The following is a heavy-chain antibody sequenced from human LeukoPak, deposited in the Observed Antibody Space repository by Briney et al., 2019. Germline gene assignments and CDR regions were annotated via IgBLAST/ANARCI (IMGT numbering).Heavy chain of an antibody. CDR2: INNYGTA. Sequence: SETLSLTCAFSAESFSGFYWSWVRQPPGKGLEWVAEINNYGTANYSPSLKSRATISVDSVDTSRMQFSLKLSSVIAADTAVYYCARNYHGGLDPWGQGTLVTVSS. CDR3: ARNYHGGLDP. D-gene: IGHD5-24*01. CDR1: AESFSGFY. J-gene: IGHJ5*02. V-gene: IGHV4-34*01.